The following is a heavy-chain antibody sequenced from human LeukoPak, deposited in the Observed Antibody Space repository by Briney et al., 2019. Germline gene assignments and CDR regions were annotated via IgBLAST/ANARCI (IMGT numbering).Heavy chain of an antibody. D-gene: IGHD1-26*01. CDR2: MNPNSGNT. Sequence: ASVKVSCKASGYTFTSYDINWVRQATGQGLEWMGWMNPNSGNTGYAQKFQGRVTMTRNTSISTAYMELSSLRSEDTAVYYCARATQYSGNFRGPEYFQHWGQGTLVTVSS. J-gene: IGHJ1*01. CDR3: ARATQYSGNFRGPEYFQH. CDR1: GYTFTSYD. V-gene: IGHV1-8*01.